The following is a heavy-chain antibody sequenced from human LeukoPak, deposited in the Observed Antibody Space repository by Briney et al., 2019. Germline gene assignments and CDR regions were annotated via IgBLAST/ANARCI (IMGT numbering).Heavy chain of an antibody. CDR3: ARDYPYVWGSYRYSDY. V-gene: IGHV1-2*06. Sequence: ASVKVSCKASGYTFTGYYMHWVRQAPGQGLEWMGRINPNSGGTNYAQKFQGRVTMTRDTSISTAYMELSRLRSDDTAVYYCARDYPYVWGSYRYSDYWGQGTLVTVSS. CDR1: GYTFTGYY. CDR2: INPNSGGT. J-gene: IGHJ4*02. D-gene: IGHD3-16*02.